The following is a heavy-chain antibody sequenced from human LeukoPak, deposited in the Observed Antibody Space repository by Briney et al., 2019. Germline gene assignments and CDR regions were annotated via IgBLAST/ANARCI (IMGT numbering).Heavy chain of an antibody. Sequence: GESLKISCTGSGFSFTNYWIGWVRQMPGKGLEWMGIIHPSDSDTTYSPPFQGQVTISADRSNRTAYLQWSRLKASDTAMYYCARYCSGGTCHQGIDYWGQGTLVTVSS. CDR1: GFSFTNYW. V-gene: IGHV5-51*01. CDR2: IHPSDSDT. D-gene: IGHD2-15*01. CDR3: ARYCSGGTCHQGIDY. J-gene: IGHJ4*02.